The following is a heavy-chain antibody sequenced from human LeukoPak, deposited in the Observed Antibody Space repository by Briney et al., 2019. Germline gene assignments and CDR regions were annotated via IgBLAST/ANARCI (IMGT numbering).Heavy chain of an antibody. CDR3: ARDLVVTSGY. J-gene: IGHJ4*02. V-gene: IGHV3-74*03. Sequence: GGSLRLSCAASGFTFSSYWMHWVRQAPGKGLVWVARISSDGSSTTYADSVKGRFTISRDNAKNTLYLQMNSLRVEDTAVYYCARDLVVTSGYWGQGALVTVSS. CDR1: GFTFSSYW. D-gene: IGHD2-2*01. CDR2: ISSDGSST.